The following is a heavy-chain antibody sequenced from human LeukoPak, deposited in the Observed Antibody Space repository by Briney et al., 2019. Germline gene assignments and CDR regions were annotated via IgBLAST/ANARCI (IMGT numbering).Heavy chain of an antibody. J-gene: IGHJ4*02. V-gene: IGHV4-59*12. CDR1: GGSISSYY. Sequence: SETLSLTCTVSGGSISSYYWSWIRQPPGKGLEWIGYIYYSGSTYYNPSLKSRVTISVDTSQNQFSLKLSSVTAADTAVYYCARSGDDYGDYVEDWGQGTLVTVSS. D-gene: IGHD4-17*01. CDR3: ARSGDDYGDYVED. CDR2: IYYSGST.